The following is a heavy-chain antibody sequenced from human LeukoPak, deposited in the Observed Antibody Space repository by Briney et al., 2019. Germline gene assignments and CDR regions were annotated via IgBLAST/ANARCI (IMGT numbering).Heavy chain of an antibody. CDR3: AGLAVNGVDDAFDI. CDR2: IYPCDSDT. CDR1: GSSFTNYW. D-gene: IGHD4-17*01. Sequence: GESLKISCKGSGSSFTNYWIGWVRQTPGKGLELMGIIYPCDSDTRYSPSFQGQVTISADKSISTAYLQWSSLKASDTAMYYCAGLAVNGVDDAFDIWGQGTTVTVSS. V-gene: IGHV5-51*01. J-gene: IGHJ3*02.